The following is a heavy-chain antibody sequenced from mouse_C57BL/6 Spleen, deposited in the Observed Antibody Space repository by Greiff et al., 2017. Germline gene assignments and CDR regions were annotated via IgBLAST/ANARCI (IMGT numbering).Heavy chain of an antibody. CDR2: INPSSGYT. Sequence: QVQLQQSGAELAKPGASVKLSCKASGYTFTSYWMHWVKQRPGQGLEWIGYINPSSGYTKYNQKFKDKATLTADKYSSTAYMQLSSLTYEYSAVYYCARHSSYYFDYWGQGTTLTVAS. CDR1: GYTFTSYW. J-gene: IGHJ2*01. CDR3: ARHSSYYFDY. V-gene: IGHV1-7*01.